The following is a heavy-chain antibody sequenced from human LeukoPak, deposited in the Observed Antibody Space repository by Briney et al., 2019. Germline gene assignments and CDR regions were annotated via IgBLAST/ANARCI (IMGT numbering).Heavy chain of an antibody. CDR3: AKDRDTYYDFWSGHNNAFDI. V-gene: IGHV3-23*01. Sequence: GGSLRLSCAASGFTFSSYAMSWVRQAPGKGLEWVSAISGSGGSTYYADSVKGRFTISRDNSKNTLYLQMNSLRAEDTAVYYCAKDRDTYYDFWSGHNNAFDIWGQGTMVTVSS. CDR2: ISGSGGST. D-gene: IGHD3-3*01. CDR1: GFTFSSYA. J-gene: IGHJ3*02.